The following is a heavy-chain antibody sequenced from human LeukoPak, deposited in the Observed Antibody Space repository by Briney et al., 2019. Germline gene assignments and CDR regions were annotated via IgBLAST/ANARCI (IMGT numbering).Heavy chain of an antibody. J-gene: IGHJ3*02. CDR3: ARHCCSGPAKRVFDI. CDR2: ISYSGNT. V-gene: IGHV4-39*01. Sequence: PSETLSLTCTVSGCPIISSDYHWGWVRQPPGKGLEWIGTISYSGNTDYNPSLRSRVTISVDTSNNQFSLRLGSVTAADTAVYHCARHCCSGPAKRVFDIWGQGTMVTVSS. D-gene: IGHD2-15*01. CDR1: GCPIISSDYH.